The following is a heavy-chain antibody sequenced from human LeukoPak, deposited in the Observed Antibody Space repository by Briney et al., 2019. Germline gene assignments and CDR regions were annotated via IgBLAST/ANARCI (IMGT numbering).Heavy chain of an antibody. Sequence: PGGSLRLSCEVSEFTFSSYVMNWVRQAPGQGLKWVSGISGSGSRTYYANSVKGRFTISRDNSKNTLYLQMNSLRAEDTAVYYCAKAVRGVSTGRGDYFDYWGQGTLVTISS. J-gene: IGHJ4*02. D-gene: IGHD1-1*01. CDR1: EFTFSSYV. V-gene: IGHV3-23*01. CDR2: ISGSGSRT. CDR3: AKAVRGVSTGRGDYFDY.